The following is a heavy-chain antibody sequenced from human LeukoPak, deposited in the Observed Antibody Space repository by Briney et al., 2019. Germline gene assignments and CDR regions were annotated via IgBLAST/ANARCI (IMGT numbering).Heavy chain of an antibody. CDR2: IYYSGST. V-gene: IGHV4-59*01. CDR1: GGSISNYY. J-gene: IGHJ4*02. D-gene: IGHD5/OR15-5a*01. CDR3: ARAGRGWSTGYFFDN. Sequence: PSETLSLTCTVSGGSISNYYWSWIRQPPGKGLEWIGYIYYSGSTNYNPSLNSRVTISLDTSRNQFSLKLSSVTAADTAAYYCARAGRGWSTGYFFDNWGQGTLVTVSS.